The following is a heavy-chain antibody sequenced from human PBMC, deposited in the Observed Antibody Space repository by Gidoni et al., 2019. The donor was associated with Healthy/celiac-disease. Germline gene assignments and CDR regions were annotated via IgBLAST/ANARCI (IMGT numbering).Heavy chain of an antibody. V-gene: IGHV3-23*01. CDR3: AKVGGADHCSSTSCYIGYYFDY. J-gene: IGHJ4*02. CDR2: IIGSGGST. Sequence: EVKLLESGGGLVQPGGSLSLSCAASGFTFRSYAMRWVRPDPGKGLEWVSAIIGSGGSTYYADSVKGRFTISRDNSKNTLYLQMNSLRAEDTAVYYCAKVGGADHCSSTSCYIGYYFDYWGQGTLVTVSS. CDR1: GFTFRSYA. D-gene: IGHD2-2*02.